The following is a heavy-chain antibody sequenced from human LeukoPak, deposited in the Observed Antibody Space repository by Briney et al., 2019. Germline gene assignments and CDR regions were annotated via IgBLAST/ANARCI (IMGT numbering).Heavy chain of an antibody. J-gene: IGHJ5*02. CDR2: IYYSGST. Sequence: PSETLSLTCTVSGGSISSYYWSWIRQPPGKGLEWIGYIYYSGSTNYNPSLKSRVTISVDTSKNQFSLKLSSVTAADTAVYYCARTVRGHNWFDPWGQGTLVTVSS. D-gene: IGHD3-10*01. V-gene: IGHV4-59*08. CDR1: GGSISSYY. CDR3: ARTVRGHNWFDP.